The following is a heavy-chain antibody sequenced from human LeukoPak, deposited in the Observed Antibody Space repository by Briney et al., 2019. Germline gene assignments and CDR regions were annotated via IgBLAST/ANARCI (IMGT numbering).Heavy chain of an antibody. CDR3: ARLSYSSGWYYYYGMDV. V-gene: IGHV4-59*01. CDR2: IYYSGST. J-gene: IGHJ6*02. CDR1: GGSISSYY. D-gene: IGHD6-19*01. Sequence: SETLSPTCTVSGGSISSYYWSWIRQPPGKGLEWIGYIYYSGSTNYNPSLKSRVTISVDTSKNQFSLKLSSVTAADTAVYYCARLSYSSGWYYYYGMDVWGQGTTVTVSS.